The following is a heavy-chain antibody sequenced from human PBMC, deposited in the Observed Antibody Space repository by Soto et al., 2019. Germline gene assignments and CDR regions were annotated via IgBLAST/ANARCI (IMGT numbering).Heavy chain of an antibody. Sequence: EVQLVESGGGVVRPGGSLRLSCSASGFTFDAYGMTWVRQVPGKGLEWVSGINWNGGSTGYADSVKGRFTISRDNAKNPMYLQMNSLRAEDTALYHCARERFVCKGTSCNYWYFDLWGRGTLVTVSS. D-gene: IGHD2-2*01. J-gene: IGHJ2*01. CDR1: GFTFDAYG. CDR2: INWNGGST. V-gene: IGHV3-20*01. CDR3: ARERFVCKGTSCNYWYFDL.